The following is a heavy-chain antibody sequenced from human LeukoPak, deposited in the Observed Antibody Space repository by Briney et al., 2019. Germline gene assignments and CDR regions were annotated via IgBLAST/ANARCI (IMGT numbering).Heavy chain of an antibody. CDR2: ISPSGGST. Sequence: ASVKVSCKAFGYTFTSNYMHWVRQAPGQGPEWMGVISPSGGSTTYAQKFQGRVTMTRDMSTSTVYMDLSSLRSDDTAVYYCVREMVRGVYAYWGQGTLVTVSS. CDR3: VREMVRGVYAY. D-gene: IGHD3-10*01. J-gene: IGHJ4*02. V-gene: IGHV1-46*01. CDR1: GYTFTSNY.